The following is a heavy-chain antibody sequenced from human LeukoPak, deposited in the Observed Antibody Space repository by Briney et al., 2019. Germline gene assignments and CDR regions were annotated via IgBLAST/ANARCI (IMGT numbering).Heavy chain of an antibody. Sequence: GASVKVSCKASGYTLNTYGITWVRQAPGQGLEWMGCISGYNGKTKYAQKLQGRVTMTTDTSTSTAYMELRSLRSDDTAVYYCARDYRIAAAGTPGGSRNWFDPWGQGTLVAVSS. V-gene: IGHV1-18*01. CDR3: ARDYRIAAAGTPGGSRNWFDP. CDR2: ISGYNGKT. J-gene: IGHJ5*02. D-gene: IGHD6-13*01. CDR1: GYTLNTYG.